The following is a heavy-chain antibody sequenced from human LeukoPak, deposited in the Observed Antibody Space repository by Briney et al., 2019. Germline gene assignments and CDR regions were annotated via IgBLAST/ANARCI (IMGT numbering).Heavy chain of an antibody. V-gene: IGHV3-30*02. CDR1: GFTFSNYG. J-gene: IGHJ5*02. D-gene: IGHD3-9*01. CDR2: IRFDGSNK. CDR3: ARDRYDIP. Sequence: GESLRLSCASSGFTFSNYGMQWVRQAPGKGLEWVTFIRFDGSNKFYADSVKGRFTISRDNPKNTLYLQMNSLRGEDTAVYYCARDRYDIPWGQGTLVTVSS.